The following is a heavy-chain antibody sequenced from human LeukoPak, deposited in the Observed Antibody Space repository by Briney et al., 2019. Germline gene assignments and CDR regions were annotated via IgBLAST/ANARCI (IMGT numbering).Heavy chain of an antibody. V-gene: IGHV5-51*01. CDR3: ARRAGAAFDI. CDR2: IYPGDSET. J-gene: IGHJ3*02. Sequence: GESLKISCKASGYRFATDYIGWVRQLPGKGLEWMGIIYPGDSETKYSPSFQGQVTLSVDKSITTAYLQWSSLKASDTAMYYCARRAGAAFDIWGQGTMVTVSS. CDR1: GYRFATDY.